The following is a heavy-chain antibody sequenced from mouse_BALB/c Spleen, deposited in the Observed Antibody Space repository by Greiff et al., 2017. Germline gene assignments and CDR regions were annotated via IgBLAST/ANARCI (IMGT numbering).Heavy chain of an antibody. CDR2: IDPANGNT. D-gene: IGHD1-1*01. CDR3: ALYYGSSGGAMDY. CDR1: GFNIKDTY. V-gene: IGHV14-3*02. J-gene: IGHJ4*01. Sequence: EVQLQQSGAELVKPGASVKLSCTASGFNIKDTYMHWVKQRPEQGLEWIGRIDPANGNTKYDPKFQGKVTITADTSYNTAYLQRSSLTSEDTAVYYWALYYGSSGGAMDYWGQGTSVTVSS.